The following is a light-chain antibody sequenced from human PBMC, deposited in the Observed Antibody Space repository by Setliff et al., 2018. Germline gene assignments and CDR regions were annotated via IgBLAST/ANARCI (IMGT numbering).Light chain of an antibody. CDR2: EVS. V-gene: IGLV2-14*01. Sequence: QSALTQPASVSGSPGQSITISCTGTSSDVGYYNYVSWYQQHPGKAPKLMIYEVSNRPSGVSNRFSGSKSGNTASLTTSGLQAEDEADYYCSSYTSSSTRVFGTGTKVTV. CDR1: SSDVGYYNY. CDR3: SSYTSSSTRV. J-gene: IGLJ1*01.